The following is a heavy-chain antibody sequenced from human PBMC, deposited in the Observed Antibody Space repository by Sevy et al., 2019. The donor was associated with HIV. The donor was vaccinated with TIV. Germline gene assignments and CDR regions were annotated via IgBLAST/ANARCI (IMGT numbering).Heavy chain of an antibody. D-gene: IGHD3-10*01. CDR2: INPNGGGT. V-gene: IGHV1-2*02. J-gene: IGHJ4*02. Sequence: ASVKVSCKASGYYFTGYYVHWVRQAPGQGLEWMGWINPNGGGTNIGQKFHGRVTMSRDTSITTAYMEWTRLRSNDTGVYFCARSVYGSGTYLNDYWGQGTLVTVSS. CDR3: ARSVYGSGTYLNDY. CDR1: GYYFTGYY.